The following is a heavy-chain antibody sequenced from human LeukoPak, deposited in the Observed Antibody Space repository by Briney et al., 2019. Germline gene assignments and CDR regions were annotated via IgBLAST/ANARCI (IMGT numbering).Heavy chain of an antibody. V-gene: IGHV3-30-3*01. CDR1: GFTFSSYA. CDR2: ISYDGSNK. Sequence: GGTLSLSCAASGFTFSSYAMHWIRQAPGKGLEWVAVISYDGSNKYYADSVNGRFTISRDNFKNALYLQMDSLRAEDRVVCYCARRRYSGSFPFQHWGQGTLVTVSS. D-gene: IGHD1-26*01. CDR3: ARRRYSGSFPFQH. J-gene: IGHJ1*01.